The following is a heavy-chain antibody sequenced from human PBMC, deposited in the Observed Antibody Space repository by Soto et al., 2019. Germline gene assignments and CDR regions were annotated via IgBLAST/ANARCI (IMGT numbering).Heavy chain of an antibody. CDR3: AKDWDYDFWSGYSLDY. D-gene: IGHD3-3*01. CDR2: ISGSGGST. J-gene: IGHJ4*02. V-gene: IGHV3-23*01. CDR1: ELTFSSYA. Sequence: GPSLRLSCEASELTFSSYALSWVRQAPGKGLEWVSAISGSGGSTYYADSVKRRFTISRHNSKNTLYLQMNSLRAEDTAVYYCAKDWDYDFWSGYSLDYWGQGTLVTVSS.